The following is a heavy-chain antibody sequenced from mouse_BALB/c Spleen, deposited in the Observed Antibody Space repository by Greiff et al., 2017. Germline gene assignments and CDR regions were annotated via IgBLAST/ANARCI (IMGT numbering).Heavy chain of an antibody. CDR2: IDPENGNT. CDR3: ARKGYYGSSYMFAY. D-gene: IGHD1-1*01. V-gene: IGHV14-1*02. CDR1: GFNIKDYY. J-gene: IGHJ3*01. Sequence: EVKLQQSGAELVRPGALVKLSCKASGFNIKDYYMHWVKQRPEQGLEWIGWIDPENGNTIYDPKFQGKASITADASSNTAYLQLSSLTSEDTAVYYCARKGYYGSSYMFAYWGQGTLVTVSA.